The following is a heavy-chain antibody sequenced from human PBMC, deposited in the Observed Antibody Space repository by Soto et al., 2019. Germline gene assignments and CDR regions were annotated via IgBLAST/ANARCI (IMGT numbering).Heavy chain of an antibody. V-gene: IGHV3-30*18. CDR2: ISYDGSNK. CDR3: AKGRVDTAMVIGY. J-gene: IGHJ4*02. D-gene: IGHD5-18*01. CDR1: GFTFSSYG. Sequence: QVQLVESGGGVVQPGRSLRLSCAASGFTFSSYGMHWVRQAPGKGLEWVAVISYDGSNKYYADSVKGRFTISRDNSKNTLYLQMNSLRAEDTAVYYCAKGRVDTAMVIGYWGQGTLVTVSS.